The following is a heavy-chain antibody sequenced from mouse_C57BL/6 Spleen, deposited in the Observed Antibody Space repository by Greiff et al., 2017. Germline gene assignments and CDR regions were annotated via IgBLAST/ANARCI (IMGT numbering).Heavy chain of an antibody. CDR1: GYTFTSYW. J-gene: IGHJ1*03. CDR3: ARRFPYWYFDV. CDR2: IDPSDSYT. V-gene: IGHV1-50*01. Sequence: VKLQQPGAELVKPGASVKLSCKASGYTFTSYWMQWVKQRPGQGLEWIGEIDPSDSYTNYNQKFKGKATLTVDTSSSTAYMQLSSLTSEDSAVYYCARRFPYWYFDVWGTGTTVTVSS.